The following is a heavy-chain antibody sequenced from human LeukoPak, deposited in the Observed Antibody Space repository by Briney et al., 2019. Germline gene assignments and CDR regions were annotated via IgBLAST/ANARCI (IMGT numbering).Heavy chain of an antibody. CDR2: IKSITNAGTT. Sequence: GGSLRLSCAASGFTLSYAWMTWARQAPGRGLEWVGRIKSITNAGTTDYAGPVKGRFTISRDESRNTLYLQMNSLKTEDTAAYYCTTGGYKYDNDYYYGMDVWGQGTTVTVS. CDR3: TTGGYKYDNDYYYGMDV. D-gene: IGHD3-22*01. J-gene: IGHJ6*02. CDR1: GFTLSYAW. V-gene: IGHV3-15*01.